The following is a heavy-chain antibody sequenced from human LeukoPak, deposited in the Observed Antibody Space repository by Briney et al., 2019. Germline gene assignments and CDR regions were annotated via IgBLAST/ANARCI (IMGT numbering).Heavy chain of an antibody. D-gene: IGHD6-13*01. CDR3: AKGSVGSSSPFDY. V-gene: IGHV3-30-3*01. CDR2: ISYDGSNK. Sequence: GGSLRLSCAASGFTFSSYAMHWVRQAPGKGLEWVAVISYDGSNKYYADSVKGRFTISRDNSKNTLYLQMNSLRAEDTAVYYCAKGSVGSSSPFDYWGQGTLVTVSS. CDR1: GFTFSSYA. J-gene: IGHJ4*02.